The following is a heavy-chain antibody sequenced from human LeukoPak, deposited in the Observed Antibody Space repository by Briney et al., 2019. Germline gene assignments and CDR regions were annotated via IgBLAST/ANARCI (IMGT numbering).Heavy chain of an antibody. CDR3: ARYYYGSGSYYAFDI. V-gene: IGHV1-2*04. CDR1: GYTITGYY. Sequence: ASVKVSCKASGYTITGYYMHWVRQAPGQGLEWMGWINPNSGGTNYAQKFQGWVAMTRDTSISTAYMELSRLRSDDTAVYYCARYYYGSGSYYAFDIWGQGTMVTVSS. CDR2: INPNSGGT. D-gene: IGHD3-10*01. J-gene: IGHJ3*02.